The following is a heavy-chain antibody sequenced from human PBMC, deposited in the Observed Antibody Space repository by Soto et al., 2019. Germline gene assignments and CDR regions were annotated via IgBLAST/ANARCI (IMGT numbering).Heavy chain of an antibody. CDR2: INPSGGST. CDR1: GYTFTSYY. J-gene: IGHJ4*02. Sequence: ASEKVSCKASGYTFTSYYMHWVRQAPGQGLEWMGIINPSGGSTSYAQKFQGRVTMTRDTSTSTVYMELSSLRSEDTAVYYCARESVAGTPIPHFDYWGQGTLVTVS. CDR3: ARESVAGTPIPHFDY. V-gene: IGHV1-46*01. D-gene: IGHD6-19*01.